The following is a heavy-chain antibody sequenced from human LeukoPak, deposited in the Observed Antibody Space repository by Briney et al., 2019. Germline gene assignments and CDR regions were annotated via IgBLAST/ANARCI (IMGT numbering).Heavy chain of an antibody. CDR2: ISSSSSYI. V-gene: IGHV3-21*01. CDR1: GFTFSSYS. Sequence: PGGSLRLSCAASGFTFSSYSMNWVRQAPGKGLEWVSSISSSSSYIYYAGSVKGRFTISRDNAKNSLYLQMNSLRAEDTAVYYCARGRTYYYGSSGYFSFDYWGQGTLVTVSS. J-gene: IGHJ4*02. CDR3: ARGRTYYYGSSGYFSFDY. D-gene: IGHD3-22*01.